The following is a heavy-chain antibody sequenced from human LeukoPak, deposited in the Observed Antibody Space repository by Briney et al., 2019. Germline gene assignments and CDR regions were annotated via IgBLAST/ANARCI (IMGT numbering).Heavy chain of an antibody. Sequence: GASVKVSCKASGYTFTSYALHWVRQAPGQRLEWMGWINAGNGNTKYSQKFQGRVTITRDTSASTAYMELSSLTSEDTAVYYCAREGFCSGTNCPAVYWGQGTLVTVSS. D-gene: IGHD2-2*01. CDR2: INAGNGNT. J-gene: IGHJ4*02. CDR3: AREGFCSGTNCPAVY. CDR1: GYTFTSYA. V-gene: IGHV1-3*01.